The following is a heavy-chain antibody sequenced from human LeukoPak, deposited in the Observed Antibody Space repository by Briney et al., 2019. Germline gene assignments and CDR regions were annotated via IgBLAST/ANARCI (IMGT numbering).Heavy chain of an antibody. CDR2: IRSKAYGGTT. Sequence: GSLRLSCTASGFTFGDYAMSWFRQAPGKGLEWVGFIRSKAYGGTTEYAASVKGRFTISRDDSKSIAYLQMNSLKTEDTAVYYCTRVGAAGDFDYWGQGTLVTVSS. J-gene: IGHJ4*02. D-gene: IGHD3-10*01. CDR1: GFTFGDYA. V-gene: IGHV3-49*03. CDR3: TRVGAAGDFDY.